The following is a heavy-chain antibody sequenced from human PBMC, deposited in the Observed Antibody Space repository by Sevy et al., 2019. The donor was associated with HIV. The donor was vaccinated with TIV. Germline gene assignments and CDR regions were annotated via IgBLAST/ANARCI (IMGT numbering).Heavy chain of an antibody. Sequence: SDTLSLTCTVSGASISSSSYYWGWIRQPPGKGLEWIGSIYYSGSTYHNPSLQSRVTISEDASTNQFSLNLSSVTAADTAVYYCVCGSYYHLDYWGQGTLVTVSS. CDR2: IYYSGST. V-gene: IGHV4-39*01. D-gene: IGHD1-26*01. J-gene: IGHJ4*02. CDR1: GASISSSSYY. CDR3: VCGSYYHLDY.